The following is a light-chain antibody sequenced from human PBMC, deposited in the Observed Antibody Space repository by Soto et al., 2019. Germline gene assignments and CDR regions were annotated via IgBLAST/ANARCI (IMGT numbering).Light chain of an antibody. Sequence: EIVMTQSPAPLYVSPGERATLSCRASQSVSSNLAWYQQKPGQAPRLLSYGASTRATGIPDRFSGSGSGTELTLTISSLQSEDFSVYYCQQYNNWPRGTFGQGTKLEIK. J-gene: IGKJ2*02. CDR2: GAS. CDR1: QSVSSN. V-gene: IGKV3-15*01. CDR3: QQYNNWPRGT.